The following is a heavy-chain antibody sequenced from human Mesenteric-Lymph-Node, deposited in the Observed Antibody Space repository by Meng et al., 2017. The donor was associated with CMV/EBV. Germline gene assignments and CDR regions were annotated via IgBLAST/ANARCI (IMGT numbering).Heavy chain of an antibody. V-gene: IGHV3-21*01. D-gene: IGHD3-22*01. Sequence: GGSLRLSCAASGFTFSSYTMNWVRQAPGKGLECVSSISRSSGSIYYADSVKGRFTISRDNAKNSLYLQMNSLRAEDTAVYYCARRIYDSSGIDYWGPGTLVTVSS. CDR3: ARRIYDSSGIDY. J-gene: IGHJ4*02. CDR2: ISRSSGSI. CDR1: GFTFSSYT.